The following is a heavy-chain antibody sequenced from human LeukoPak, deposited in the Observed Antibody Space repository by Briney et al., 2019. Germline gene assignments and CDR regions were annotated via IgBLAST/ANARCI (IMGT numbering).Heavy chain of an antibody. CDR3: ARDIVVVVAATRGYYYGMDV. D-gene: IGHD2-15*01. J-gene: IGHJ6*02. CDR2: INSDGSST. CDR1: GFTFSIYW. V-gene: IGHV3-74*01. Sequence: GGSLRLSCAASGFTFSIYWMHWVRQAPGKGLVWVSRINSDGSSTSYADSVKGRFTISRDNAKNTLYLQMNSLRAEDTAVYYCARDIVVVVAATRGYYYGMDVWGQGTTVTVSS.